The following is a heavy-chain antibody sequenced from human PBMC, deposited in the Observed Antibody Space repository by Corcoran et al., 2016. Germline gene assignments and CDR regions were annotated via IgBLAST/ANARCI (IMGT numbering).Heavy chain of an antibody. CDR3: AREGSGSHPMGY. J-gene: IGHJ4*02. CDR1: GGPFSSYA. D-gene: IGHD1-26*01. CDR2: IIPIFGTA. Sequence: QVQLVQSGAAVKKPGSSVKVSCKASGGPFSSYAISWVRQAPRQGREWMGGIIPIFGTANYAQKFQGRVTITADKTTSTAYMELSSLRSEDTAVYYCAREGSGSHPMGYWGQGTLVTVSS. V-gene: IGHV1-69*06.